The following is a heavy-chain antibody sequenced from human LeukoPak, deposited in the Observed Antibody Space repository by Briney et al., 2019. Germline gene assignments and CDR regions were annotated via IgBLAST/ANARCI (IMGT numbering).Heavy chain of an antibody. J-gene: IGHJ6*03. CDR1: GFTFSSYA. CDR3: AKPGYCSRTGCHYYYYYYMDV. CDR2: ISGGGGST. D-gene: IGHD2-2*03. Sequence: SGGSLRLSCAASGFTFSSYAMSWDRQAPGKGLEWVSAISGGGGSTYYADSVKGRFTISRDNSKSTLYLQMNSLRAEDTAAYYCAKPGYCSRTGCHYYYYYYMDVWGKGTTVTVSS. V-gene: IGHV3-23*01.